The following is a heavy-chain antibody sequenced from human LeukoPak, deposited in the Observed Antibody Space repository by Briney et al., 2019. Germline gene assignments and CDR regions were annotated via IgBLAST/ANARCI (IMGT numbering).Heavy chain of an antibody. Sequence: GASVKVSCKASGGTFSSYAISWVRQAPGQGLEWMGRIIPIFGTANYAQKFQGRVTITTDESTSTAYMELSSLRSEDTAVYYCARDYMSYSYGRRHWFDPWGQGTLVTVSS. CDR2: IIPIFGTA. CDR3: ARDYMSYSYGRRHWFDP. J-gene: IGHJ5*02. D-gene: IGHD5-18*01. CDR1: GGTFSSYA. V-gene: IGHV1-69*05.